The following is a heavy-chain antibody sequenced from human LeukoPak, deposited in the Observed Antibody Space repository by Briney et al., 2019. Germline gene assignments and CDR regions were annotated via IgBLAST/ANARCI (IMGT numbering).Heavy chain of an antibody. CDR2: INTNTGNP. V-gene: IGHV7-4-1*02. CDR1: GYTFTGYY. J-gene: IGHJ5*02. D-gene: IGHD3-22*01. CDR3: ARDSSGYHGWFDP. Sequence: ASVKVSCKASGYTFTGYYMHWVRQAPGQGLEWMGWINTNTGNPTYAQGFTGRFVFSLDTSVSTAYLQISSLKAEDTAVYYCARDSSGYHGWFDPWGQGTLVTVSS.